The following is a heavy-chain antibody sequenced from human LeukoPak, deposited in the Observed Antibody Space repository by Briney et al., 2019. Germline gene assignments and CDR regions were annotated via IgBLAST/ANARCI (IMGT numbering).Heavy chain of an antibody. CDR2: ISVSGGSI. J-gene: IGHJ4*02. D-gene: IGHD1-26*01. Sequence: GGSLRLFCAASGFTFRTYAMTWVRQAPGKGLEWVSLISVSGGSIYYADSVKGRFTISRDNSKNTLSLQMNSLRAEDTAVYYCAKDVGAAANYYDHWGQGTLVTVSS. CDR3: AKDVGAAANYYDH. CDR1: GFTFRTYA. V-gene: IGHV3-23*01.